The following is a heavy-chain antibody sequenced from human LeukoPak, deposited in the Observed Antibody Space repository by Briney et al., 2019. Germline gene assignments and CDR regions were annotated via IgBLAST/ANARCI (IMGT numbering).Heavy chain of an antibody. CDR2: ISPNSGGT. J-gene: IGHJ4*02. D-gene: IGHD3-22*01. V-gene: IGHV1-2*02. CDR3: ARASGSEYYDSSGYHDY. Sequence: ASVKVSCKASGYTFTGYYMHWVRQAPGQGLEWMGWISPNSGGTNYAQKFQGRVTMTRDTSISTAYMELSRLRSDDTAVYYCARASGSEYYDSSGYHDYWGQGTLVTVSS. CDR1: GYTFTGYY.